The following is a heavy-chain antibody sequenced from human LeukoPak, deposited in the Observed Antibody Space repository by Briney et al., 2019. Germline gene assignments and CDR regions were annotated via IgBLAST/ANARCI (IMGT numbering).Heavy chain of an antibody. D-gene: IGHD5-12*01. J-gene: IGHJ4*02. Sequence: ASVKVSCKASGYTFTSYGISWVRQALGQGLEWMGWISGYNGNTNYAQKFLGRVSMTADTATSTAYMELRSLTSDDTAMYYCARSGRGTYYYFDLWGQGTLVTVSS. CDR2: ISGYNGNT. CDR1: GYTFTSYG. V-gene: IGHV1-18*01. CDR3: ARSGRGTYYYFDL.